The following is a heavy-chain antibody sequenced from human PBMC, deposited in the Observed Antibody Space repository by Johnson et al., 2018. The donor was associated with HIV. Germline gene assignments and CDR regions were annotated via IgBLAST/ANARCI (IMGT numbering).Heavy chain of an antibody. V-gene: IGHV3-74*01. CDR2: ISNDGSST. CDR3: VRENDLVPVAGTI. D-gene: IGHD6-19*01. J-gene: IGHJ3*02. Sequence: VQLVESGGGLVQPGGSRRLSCAASGFTFSSHWMHWVRQAPGKGLVWVSRISNDGSSTNYADSVTGRFTISRDNSRNTLYLQMNSLRVEDTAVYYCVRENDLVPVAGTIWGQGTMVTVSS. CDR1: GFTFSSHW.